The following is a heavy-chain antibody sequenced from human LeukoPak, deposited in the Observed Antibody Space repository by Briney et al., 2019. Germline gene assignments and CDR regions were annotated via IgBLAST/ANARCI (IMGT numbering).Heavy chain of an antibody. CDR2: ISGSGATT. CDR1: GFTFSTYA. Sequence: PGGSLRLSCAASGFTFSTYAMSWVRQAPGKGLEWVSAISGSGATTYYADSVKGRFTISRDNSKNTLYLQMNSLRADDTAVYYCARTIWFEEFGVYWGQGTLVTVSS. V-gene: IGHV3-23*01. D-gene: IGHD3-10*01. J-gene: IGHJ4*02. CDR3: ARTIWFEEFGVY.